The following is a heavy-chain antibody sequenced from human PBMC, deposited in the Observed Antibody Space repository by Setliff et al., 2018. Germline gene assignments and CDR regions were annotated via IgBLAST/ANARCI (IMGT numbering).Heavy chain of an antibody. CDR2: INPGGGST. D-gene: IGHD2-2*01. J-gene: IGHJ4*02. V-gene: IGHV1-18*01. CDR1: GYTFTNYG. Sequence: GASVKVSCKASGYTFTNYGISWVRQAPGQGLEWMGMINPGGGSTTYAQKFQGRVTMTTDTSTTTAYMEVRSLRSDDTAVYYCARDRKEIVVKPPTASLDYWGQGTQVTVSS. CDR3: ARDRKEIVVKPPTASLDY.